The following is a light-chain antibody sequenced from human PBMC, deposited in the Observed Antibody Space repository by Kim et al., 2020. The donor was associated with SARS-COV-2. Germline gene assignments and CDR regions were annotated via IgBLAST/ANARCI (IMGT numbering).Light chain of an antibody. V-gene: IGLV1-40*01. CDR1: SSNIGAGYH. J-gene: IGLJ1*01. CDR2: GNS. CDR3: QSNDSSLSGSGV. Sequence: VTISCTGSSSNIGAGYHVHWYQQLPGTAPKLLIYGNSNRPSGVPDRFSGSKSGTSASLAITGLQAEDEADYYCQSNDSSLSGSGVFGTGTKVTVL.